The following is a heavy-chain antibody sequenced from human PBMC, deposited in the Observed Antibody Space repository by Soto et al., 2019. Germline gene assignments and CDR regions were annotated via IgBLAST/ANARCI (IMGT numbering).Heavy chain of an antibody. J-gene: IGHJ4*02. CDR3: ARIEWEHFDY. CDR2: IKQDGSEK. Sequence: EVQLVESGGGLVQPGGSLRLSCVVSGFTFSSYWMSWVRQAPGKGLEWVANIKQDGSEKYCVDSVKGRFTISRDNAKNSLYLQMNSLRAEDTAVYYCARIEWEHFDYWGQGTLVTVSS. V-gene: IGHV3-7*03. D-gene: IGHD1-26*01. CDR1: GFTFSSYW.